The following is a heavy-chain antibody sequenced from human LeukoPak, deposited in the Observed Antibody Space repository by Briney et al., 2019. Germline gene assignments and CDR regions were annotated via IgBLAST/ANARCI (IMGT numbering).Heavy chain of an antibody. CDR2: ISGSGGST. V-gene: IGHV3-23*01. D-gene: IGHD6-13*01. CDR1: GFTFSSYA. J-gene: IGHJ6*02. Sequence: PGGSLRLSCAASGFTFSSYAMSWVRQAPGKGLEWVSAISGSGGSTYYADSVKGRFTISRDNSKNTLYLQMNSLRAEDTAVYYCAKAIAAAAPRADYYYYYGMDVWGQGTTVTVSS. CDR3: AKAIAAAAPRADYYYYYGMDV.